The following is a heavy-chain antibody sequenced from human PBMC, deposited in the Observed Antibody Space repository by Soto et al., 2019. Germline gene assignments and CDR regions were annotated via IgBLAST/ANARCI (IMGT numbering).Heavy chain of an antibody. V-gene: IGHV3-64*04. CDR3: ARRRLVRQEGRPAMVPGWFDP. CDR1: GFRFSDSA. CDR2: ISTHGRDT. D-gene: IGHD5-18*01. Sequence: GGSLRLSCSASGFRFSDSAMHWVRQAPGKAPEYVSAISTHGRDTYYADSVKGRFIISRDNSRSTVHLQMNSLRAEDTAVYYCARRRLVRQEGRPAMVPGWFDPWGQGTLVTVSS. J-gene: IGHJ5*02.